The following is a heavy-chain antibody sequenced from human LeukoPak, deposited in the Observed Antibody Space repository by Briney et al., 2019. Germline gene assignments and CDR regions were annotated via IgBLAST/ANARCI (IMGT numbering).Heavy chain of an antibody. V-gene: IGHV4-59*01. J-gene: IGHJ5*02. CDR3: ASAALRGWFAP. CDR2: ISFSGSA. D-gene: IGHD6-25*01. CDR1: GGCINSFY. Sequence: SETQSLTCTVSGGCINSFYWRWIRQPPGKGLEWIGYISFSGSATHNPSLKSRVTITVATSKNQCSLNLTSGTAADTAFYYCASAALRGWFAPWGQGTLVTVSS.